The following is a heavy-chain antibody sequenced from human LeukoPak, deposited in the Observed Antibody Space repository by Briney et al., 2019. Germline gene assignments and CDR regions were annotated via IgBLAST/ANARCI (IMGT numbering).Heavy chain of an antibody. V-gene: IGHV3-23*01. J-gene: IGHJ4*02. D-gene: IGHD3-9*01. CDR1: GFTFSSYS. CDR3: AKDSPPHFEVDYFDY. CDR2: ISGSGGST. Sequence: GGSLRLSCAASGFTFSSYSMNWVRQAPGKGLEWVSAISGSGGSTYYADSVKGRFTISRDNSKNTLYLQMNSLRAEDTAVYYCAKDSPPHFEVDYFDYWGQGTLVTVSS.